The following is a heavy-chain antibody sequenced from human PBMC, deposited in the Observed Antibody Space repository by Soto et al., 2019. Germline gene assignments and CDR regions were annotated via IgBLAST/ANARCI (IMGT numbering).Heavy chain of an antibody. Sequence: DSVKVSCKASGYTFTSYAMHWVRQAPGQRIEWMGWINAGNGNTKYSQKFQGRVTITRDTSASTAYMELSSLRSEDTAVYYCAREPPTFWELRGGPDAFDIWGQGTMGT. V-gene: IGHV1-3*01. CDR1: GYTFTSYA. D-gene: IGHD1-26*01. CDR3: AREPPTFWELRGGPDAFDI. CDR2: INAGNGNT. J-gene: IGHJ3*02.